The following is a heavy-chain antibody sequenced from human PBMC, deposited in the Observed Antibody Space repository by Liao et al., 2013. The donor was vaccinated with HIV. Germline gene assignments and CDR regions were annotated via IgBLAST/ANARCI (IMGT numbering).Heavy chain of an antibody. V-gene: IGHV4-34*01. CDR2: IDHSGST. D-gene: IGHD3-16*01. CDR3: ARGLGDTELD. Sequence: QVKLQQWGAGLLKPSETLSLTCAVYGGSLSENYWTWIRQPPGKGLEWIGEIDHSGSTNYKSSLKSRVTISVDMSKNQFSLRLNSVTAADTAVYYCARGLGDTELDWGQGTLVTVSS. J-gene: IGHJ4*02. CDR1: GGSLSENY.